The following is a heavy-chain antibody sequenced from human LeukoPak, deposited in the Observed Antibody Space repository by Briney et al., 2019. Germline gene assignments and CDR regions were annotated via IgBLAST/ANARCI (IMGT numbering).Heavy chain of an antibody. V-gene: IGHV4-39*01. Sequence: PSETLSLTCTVSGGSISSSSYYWGWIRQPPGKGLEWIGSIYYSGSTYYNPSLKSRVTISVDTSKNQFSLKLNSVTAADTAVYYCASFDAASIAAAMPFDPWGQGTLVTVSS. D-gene: IGHD6-13*01. CDR2: IYYSGST. CDR1: GGSISSSSYY. J-gene: IGHJ5*02. CDR3: ASFDAASIAAAMPFDP.